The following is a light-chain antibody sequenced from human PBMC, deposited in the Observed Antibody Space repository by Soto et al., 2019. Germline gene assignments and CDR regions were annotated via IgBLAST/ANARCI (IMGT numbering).Light chain of an antibody. V-gene: IGKV3-11*01. CDR1: QSAGTS. J-gene: IGKJ4*02. CDR3: QHRSCWPRS. Sequence: DIVLTQSPATLSWSQGDRATLSCRATQSAGTSLAWYKQQPGQAPRLLIHYASYRASGIPERFSGSGSVTDFSLSISSLEPVYFAVYYCQHRSCWPRSCGGGTKV. CDR2: YAS.